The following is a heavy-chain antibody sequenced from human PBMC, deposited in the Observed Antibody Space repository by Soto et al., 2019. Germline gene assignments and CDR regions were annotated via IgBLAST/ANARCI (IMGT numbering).Heavy chain of an antibody. CDR3: ARRETPALYDFWSGYYTHYYFDY. Sequence: SETLSLTCTVSGGSISSSSYYWGWIRQPPGKGLEWIGSIYYSGSTYYNPSLKSRVTISVDTSKNQFSLKLSSVTAADTAVYYCARRETPALYDFWSGYYTHYYFDYWGQGTLVTVSS. J-gene: IGHJ4*02. V-gene: IGHV4-39*01. CDR2: IYYSGST. CDR1: GGSISSSSYY. D-gene: IGHD3-3*01.